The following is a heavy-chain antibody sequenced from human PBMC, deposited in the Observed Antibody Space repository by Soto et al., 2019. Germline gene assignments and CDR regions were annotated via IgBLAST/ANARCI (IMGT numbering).Heavy chain of an antibody. CDR3: ARSDGYTRNRFAP. CDR2: MNPNSANT. Sequence: QVQLVQSGAEVKKPGASVKVSCKASGYTFTSYDINWVRQATGQGLEWMGWMNPNSANTGYAQKFQGRLTMTRSTSRGTAYMELSSLRSADTAVYSCARSDGYTRNRFAPWGQGTLVPVS. V-gene: IGHV1-8*01. J-gene: IGHJ5*02. CDR1: GYTFTSYD. D-gene: IGHD2-21*01.